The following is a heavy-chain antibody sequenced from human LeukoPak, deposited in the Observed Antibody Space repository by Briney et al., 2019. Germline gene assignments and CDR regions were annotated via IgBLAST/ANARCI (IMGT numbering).Heavy chain of an antibody. V-gene: IGHV4-39*01. D-gene: IGHD6-19*01. CDR2: IYYSGST. CDR3: ARHMAPGYSSGWY. CDR1: GGFINNFY. Sequence: SETLSLTCIVSGGFINNFYWGWIRQPPGKGLEWIGSIYYSGSTYYNPSLKSRVTISVDTSKNQFSLKLSSVTAADTAVYYCARHMAPGYSSGWYWGQGTLVTVSS. J-gene: IGHJ4*02.